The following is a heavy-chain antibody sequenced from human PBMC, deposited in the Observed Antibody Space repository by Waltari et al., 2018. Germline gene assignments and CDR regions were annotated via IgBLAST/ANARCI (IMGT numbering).Heavy chain of an antibody. CDR2: IYYSGRT. D-gene: IGHD6-6*01. Sequence: QLQLQESSPGLVKPSETLSLTCTVSGGSTSSSSYYWGWIRQAPGKGLEWIGGIYYSGRTYYNPSLKGRVAISIDTSKNQFSLKVSSVTAADTAVYYCAREDGGSSSSLGQGTLVTVSS. J-gene: IGHJ5*02. V-gene: IGHV4-39*07. CDR1: GGSTSSSSYY. CDR3: AREDGGSSSS.